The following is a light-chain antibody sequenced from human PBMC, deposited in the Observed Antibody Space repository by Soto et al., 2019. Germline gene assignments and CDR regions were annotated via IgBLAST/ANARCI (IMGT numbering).Light chain of an antibody. CDR1: QSISSW. Sequence: DIQMTQSPSTLSASVGDRVTITCRASQSISSWLAWYQQKPGKAPKLLIYKASSLESGVPSRFSGSGSGTEFTLNISSLQPDDFATYYCQQYNSYWKFGQGTKVDIK. V-gene: IGKV1-5*03. J-gene: IGKJ1*01. CDR3: QQYNSYWK. CDR2: KAS.